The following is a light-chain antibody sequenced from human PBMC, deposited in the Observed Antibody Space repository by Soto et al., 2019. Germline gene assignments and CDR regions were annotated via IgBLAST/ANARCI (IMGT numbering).Light chain of an antibody. J-gene: IGLJ2*01. CDR2: RNN. Sequence: QSVLTQPPSASGTPGQRVTHSCSGSSSNIGSDSVNWYQQLPGTAPKLVIYRNNQRPSGVPDRLSGSKSGTSASLAISGLQSEDEADYYCAAWDDSLTGVVFGGGTKLTVL. CDR1: SSNIGSDS. CDR3: AAWDDSLTGVV. V-gene: IGLV1-44*01.